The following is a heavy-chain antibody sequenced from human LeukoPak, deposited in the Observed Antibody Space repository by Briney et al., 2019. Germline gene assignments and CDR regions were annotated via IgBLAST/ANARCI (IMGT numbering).Heavy chain of an antibody. D-gene: IGHD6-13*01. CDR1: GFTFSSYA. J-gene: IGHJ4*02. CDR2: IRGSGGST. CDR3: AKEGQQLGYGYY. V-gene: IGHV3-23*01. Sequence: PGGSLRLSCAASGFTFSSYAMSWVRQAPGKGLEWVSAIRGSGGSTYYADSVKGRFTISRDNSKNSLYLQMNSLRAEDTAVYYCAKEGQQLGYGYYWGQGTLVTVSS.